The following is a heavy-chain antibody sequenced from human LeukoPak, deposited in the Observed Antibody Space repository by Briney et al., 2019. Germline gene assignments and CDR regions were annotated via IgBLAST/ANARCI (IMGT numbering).Heavy chain of an antibody. J-gene: IGHJ4*02. CDR2: ISGSGGST. Sequence: GGSLRLSCAASGFTFSSYGMSWVRQAPGKGLEWVSAISGSGGSTYYADSVKGRFTISRDNSKNTLYLQMNSLRAEDTAVYYCAKAGGYYDFWSGYYQGYYFDYWGQGTLVTVSS. CDR3: AKAGGYYDFWSGYYQGYYFDY. V-gene: IGHV3-23*01. CDR1: GFTFSSYG. D-gene: IGHD3-3*01.